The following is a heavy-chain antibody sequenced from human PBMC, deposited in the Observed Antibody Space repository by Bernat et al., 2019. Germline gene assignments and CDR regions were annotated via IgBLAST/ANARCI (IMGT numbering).Heavy chain of an antibody. D-gene: IGHD3-22*01. J-gene: IGHJ4*02. CDR3: ARGEYYYGSSGYCYYFDD. CDR2: INPSGGST. Sequence: QVQLVQSGAEVKKPGASVKVSCKASGYTFTSYYMHWVRQAPGQGLEWMGIINPSGGSTSYAQKFQSRDTITRDRSTSTVYMELSSQGSADTAVHYDARGEYYYGSSGYCYYFDDWGQGALVTVSS. V-gene: IGHV1-46*01. CDR1: GYTFTSYY.